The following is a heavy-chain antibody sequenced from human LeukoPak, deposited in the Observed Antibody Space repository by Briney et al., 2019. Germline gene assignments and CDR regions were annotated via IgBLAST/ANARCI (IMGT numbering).Heavy chain of an antibody. CDR3: ARDYCGGDCFPDY. Sequence: ASVKVSCKASGYTFTGYYVHWVRQAPGQGLERMGRINPNSGDTNYAQKFQGRVTMTRDTSISTAYMELSRLRSDDTAVYYCARDYCGGDCFPDYWGQGTLVTVSS. D-gene: IGHD2-21*02. J-gene: IGHJ4*02. CDR2: INPNSGDT. CDR1: GYTFTGYY. V-gene: IGHV1-2*06.